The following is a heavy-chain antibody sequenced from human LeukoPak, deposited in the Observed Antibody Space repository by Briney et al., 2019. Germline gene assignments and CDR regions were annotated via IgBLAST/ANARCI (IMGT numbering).Heavy chain of an antibody. D-gene: IGHD4-11*01. CDR3: ARDGSNWSNDYYHGVDV. CDR1: GDSVTTYY. CDR2: IYYSGSA. V-gene: IGHV4-59*02. Sequence: SETLSLTCTVSGDSVTTYYWSWIRQPPGRGLEWLGYIYYSGSATYNPSLKSRVTISVDTSKNQFSLKLSSVTAADTAVYYCARDGSNWSNDYYHGVDVWGQGTTVTVSS. J-gene: IGHJ6*02.